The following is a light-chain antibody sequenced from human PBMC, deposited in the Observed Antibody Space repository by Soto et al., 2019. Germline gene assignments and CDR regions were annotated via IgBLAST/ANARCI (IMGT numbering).Light chain of an antibody. CDR3: CSYAGSRSHVV. CDR1: SSDVGSYNL. Sequence: QSALTQPASVSGSPGQSITISCTGTSSDVGSYNLVSWYQQHPGKAPKLMIYEGSKRPSGVSNRFSSSKSGNTASLTISGLQAEDEADYYCCSYAGSRSHVVFGGGTKLTVL. J-gene: IGLJ2*01. CDR2: EGS. V-gene: IGLV2-23*01.